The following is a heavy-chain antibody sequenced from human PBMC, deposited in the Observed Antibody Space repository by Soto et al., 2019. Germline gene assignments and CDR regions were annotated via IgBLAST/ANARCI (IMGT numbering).Heavy chain of an antibody. V-gene: IGHV1-3*01. J-gene: IGHJ6*02. D-gene: IGHD1-26*01. Sequence: QVQLVQSGAEVKKPGASVKVSCKASGYTFSDYTIHWVRQAPGQRLEWMGWINAGNGDTKYPQNFQGRVTITRDTLARRGGGGGGGGAGEERGGGGGGGGGAVAPRIYSYGMDVWGQGTTVTVSS. CDR3: GGGGAVAPRIYSYGMDV. CDR2: INAGNGDT. CDR1: GYTFSDYT.